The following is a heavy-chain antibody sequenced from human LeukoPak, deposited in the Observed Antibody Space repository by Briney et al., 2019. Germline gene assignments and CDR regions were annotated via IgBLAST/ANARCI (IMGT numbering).Heavy chain of an antibody. D-gene: IGHD1-26*01. CDR1: GFIFSSYA. J-gene: IGHJ4*02. V-gene: IGHV3-23*01. Sequence: GGSLRLSCAASGFIFSSYAMSWVRQAPGKGLQWVSSITSSGGSTYYADSVKGRFTISRDNSKNTLYLQMNSLRAEDTAVFYCAKDLRGAYWGQGTLVTVSS. CDR2: ITSSGGST. CDR3: AKDLRGAY.